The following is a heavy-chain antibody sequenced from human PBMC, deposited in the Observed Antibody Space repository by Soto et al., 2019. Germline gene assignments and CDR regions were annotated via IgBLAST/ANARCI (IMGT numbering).Heavy chain of an antibody. D-gene: IGHD3-3*01. Sequence: GGSLRLSCAASGFTFSDYYMSWIRQAPGKGLEWVSYISSSGSTIYYADSVKGRFTISRDNAKNSLYLQMNSLRAEDTAVYYCARHYDFWSGYSSRASEFDYWGQGTLVTVSS. CDR3: ARHYDFWSGYSSRASEFDY. CDR1: GFTFSDYY. V-gene: IGHV3-11*01. J-gene: IGHJ4*02. CDR2: ISSSGSTI.